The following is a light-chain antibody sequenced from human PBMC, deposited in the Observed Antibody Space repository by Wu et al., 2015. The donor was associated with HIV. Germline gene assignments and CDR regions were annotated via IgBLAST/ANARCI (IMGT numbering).Light chain of an antibody. CDR3: QQYASYSAWT. CDR2: WAS. Sequence: DIQMTQSPSTLSASVGDRVTITCRASESISTTLAWWQQKPGRAPQLLIYWASTLESKVSSRLSGSGSGTEFTLTISSLQPDDFATYYCQQYASYSAWTFGQGTKVEIK. V-gene: IGKV1-5*03. J-gene: IGKJ1*01. CDR1: ESISTT.